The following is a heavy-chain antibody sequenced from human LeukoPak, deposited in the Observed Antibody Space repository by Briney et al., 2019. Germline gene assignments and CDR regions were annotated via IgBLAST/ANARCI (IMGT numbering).Heavy chain of an antibody. J-gene: IGHJ4*02. CDR1: GGSISSGGYY. Sequence: PSETLSLTCTVSGGSISSGGYYWSWIRQHPGKGLEWIGYIYYSGSTYYNPSLKSRVTISVDTSKNQFSLKLSSVTAADTAVYYCARRSIAAREFAYWGQGTLVTVSS. CDR3: ARRSIAAREFAY. V-gene: IGHV4-31*03. CDR2: IYYSGST. D-gene: IGHD6-6*01.